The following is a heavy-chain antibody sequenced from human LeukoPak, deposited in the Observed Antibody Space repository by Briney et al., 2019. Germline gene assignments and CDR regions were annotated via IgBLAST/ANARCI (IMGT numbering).Heavy chain of an antibody. V-gene: IGHV4-59*12. D-gene: IGHD2-2*02. J-gene: IGHJ4*02. CDR3: AREDCSSTSCYTIGIWDY. Sequence: SETLSLTCTVSGGSISSYYWSWIRQPPGKGLEWIGYIYYSGSTNYNPSLKSRVTISVDTSKNQFSLKLSSVTAADTAVYYCAREDCSSTSCYTIGIWDYWGQGTLVTVSS. CDR2: IYYSGST. CDR1: GGSISSYY.